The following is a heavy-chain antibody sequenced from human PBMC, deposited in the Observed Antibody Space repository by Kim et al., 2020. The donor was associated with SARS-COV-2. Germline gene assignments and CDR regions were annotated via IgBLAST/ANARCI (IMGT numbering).Heavy chain of an antibody. J-gene: IGHJ4*02. CDR2: IYYSGST. V-gene: IGHV4-39*01. Sequence: SETLSLTYTVSGGSISSSSYYWGWIRQPPGKGLEWIGSIYYSGSTYYNPSLKSRVTISVDTSKNQFSLKLSSVTAADTAVYYCARHADYYDSSGYLLPDYWGQGTLVTVSS. CDR3: ARHADYYDSSGYLLPDY. CDR1: GGSISSSSYY. D-gene: IGHD3-22*01.